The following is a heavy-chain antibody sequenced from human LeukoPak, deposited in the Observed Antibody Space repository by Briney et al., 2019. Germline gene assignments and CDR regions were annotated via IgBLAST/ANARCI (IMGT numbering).Heavy chain of an antibody. J-gene: IGHJ4*02. CDR1: GFTFSSYA. CDR3: AKDDSVNFGWYYDY. Sequence: PGRSLRLSCAASGFTFSSYAMHWVRQAPGKGLEWVAVISYDGSNKYYADSVKGRFTISRDNSKNTLYLQMNSLRAEDTAVYYCAKDDSVNFGWYYDYWGQGTLVTVSS. D-gene: IGHD6-19*01. V-gene: IGHV3-30*04. CDR2: ISYDGSNK.